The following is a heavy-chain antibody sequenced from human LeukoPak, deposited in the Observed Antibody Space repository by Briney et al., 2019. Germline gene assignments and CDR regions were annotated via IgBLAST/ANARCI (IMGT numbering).Heavy chain of an antibody. CDR2: IYYSGST. D-gene: IGHD3-22*01. Sequence: SETLSLTCTVSPGSITSSSHYWVWIRQPPGKGLEWIGSIYYSGSTYYNPSLKSRVTISVDTPKSHFSLKLSSVTAADTAVYYCARDYYDSSGYYLNWGQGTLVTVSS. J-gene: IGHJ4*02. CDR3: ARDYYDSSGYYLN. V-gene: IGHV4-39*02. CDR1: PGSITSSSHY.